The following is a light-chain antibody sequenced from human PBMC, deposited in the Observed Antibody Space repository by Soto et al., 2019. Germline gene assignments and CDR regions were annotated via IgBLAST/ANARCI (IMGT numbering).Light chain of an antibody. CDR3: QQYNTYS. CDR1: QSISNW. Sequence: IQMTQSPSTLPASAGDRVTITCRASQSISNWLAWYQQKPVTAPKLLIYHASTLESGVPSRFSGSGSGTEFSLTISSLQPDDFATYYCQQYNTYSFGQGSMVDIK. CDR2: HAS. J-gene: IGKJ1*01. V-gene: IGKV1-5*01.